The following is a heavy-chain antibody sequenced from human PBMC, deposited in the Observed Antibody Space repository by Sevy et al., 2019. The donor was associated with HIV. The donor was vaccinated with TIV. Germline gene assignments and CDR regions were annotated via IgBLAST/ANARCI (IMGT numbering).Heavy chain of an antibody. CDR2: ISHDGSLK. V-gene: IGHV3-30*18. J-gene: IGHJ3*02. CDR1: GFIFTNYG. Sequence: GGSLRLSCAASGFIFTNYGMHWVRQAPGKGLEGVAVISHDGSLKYYADSVRGRVTISRDSSKNTVSLQMNSLRLEDTAVYYCAKGSRATGSAFDIWGQGTMVTVSS. CDR3: AKGSRATGSAFDI. D-gene: IGHD2-15*01.